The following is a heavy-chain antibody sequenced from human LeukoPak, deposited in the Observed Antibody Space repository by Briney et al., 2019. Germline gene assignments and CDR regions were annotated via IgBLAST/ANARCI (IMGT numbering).Heavy chain of an antibody. J-gene: IGHJ4*02. Sequence: GRSLRLSCAASGFTFSSYWMSWVRQAPGKGLEWVVNIKQDGSEKYSVDSVKGRFAISRDNAKNSWHLQMKSLRTQERAAFYRARGPGSGHYFDYWGKGTLVTVSS. V-gene: IGHV3-7*01. CDR2: IKQDGSEK. CDR3: ARGPGSGHYFDY. CDR1: GFTFSSYW. D-gene: IGHD2-15*01.